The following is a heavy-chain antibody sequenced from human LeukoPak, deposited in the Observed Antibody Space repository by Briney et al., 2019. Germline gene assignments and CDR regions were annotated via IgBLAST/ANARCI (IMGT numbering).Heavy chain of an antibody. CDR2: IYYSGST. V-gene: IGHV4-39*07. CDR1: GGSISSSSYY. Sequence: SETLSLTCTVSGGSISSSSYYWGWIRQPPGKGLEWIGSIYYSGSTYYNPSLKSRVTISVDTSKNQFSLKLSSVTAADTAVYYCARVGADSSGYYPTFDYWGQGTLVTVSS. D-gene: IGHD3-22*01. CDR3: ARVGADSSGYYPTFDY. J-gene: IGHJ4*02.